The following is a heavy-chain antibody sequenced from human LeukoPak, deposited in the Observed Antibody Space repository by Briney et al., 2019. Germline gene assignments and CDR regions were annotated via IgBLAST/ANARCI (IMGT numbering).Heavy chain of an antibody. Sequence: PGGSLRLSCAASGFTFSSCEMNWVRQAPGKGLEWVSYISRSGNTIYYADSVKGRFSISRDNAKNSLYLQMNSLRAEDTAVYYCARRRAYDTSGPYPFDYWGQGTLVTVSS. CDR2: ISRSGNTI. CDR3: ARRRAYDTSGPYPFDY. D-gene: IGHD3-22*01. CDR1: GFTFSSCE. V-gene: IGHV3-48*03. J-gene: IGHJ4*02.